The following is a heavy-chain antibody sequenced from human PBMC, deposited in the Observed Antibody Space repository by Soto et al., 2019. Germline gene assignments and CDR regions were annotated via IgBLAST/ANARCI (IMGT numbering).Heavy chain of an antibody. J-gene: IGHJ4*02. CDR2: IRNQSYQETP. CDR1: GFPFDDCA. CDR3: SGEESPDTPYFSVX. V-gene: IGHV3-49*04. Sequence: GGSLRLSFTGSGFPFDDCAINWVRQAPGTGLEWVFLIRNQSYQETPEYPAAVKCRFTISRHTSNGIAYLHMNTVNIEESAFYYSSGEESPDTPYFSVXWGQGTPLPVSX.